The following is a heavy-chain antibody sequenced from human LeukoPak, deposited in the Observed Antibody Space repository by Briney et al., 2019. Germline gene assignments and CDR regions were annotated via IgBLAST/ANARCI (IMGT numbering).Heavy chain of an antibody. D-gene: IGHD1-26*01. Sequence: GASVKVSCKASGYTFTSYGISWVRQAPGQGLEWMGGIIPIFGTANYAQKFQGRVTITADESTSTAYMELSSLRSEDTAVYYCARHPYGSYAQGWFDPWGQGTLVTVSS. CDR1: GYTFTSYG. CDR3: ARHPYGSYAQGWFDP. J-gene: IGHJ5*02. V-gene: IGHV1-69*13. CDR2: IIPIFGTA.